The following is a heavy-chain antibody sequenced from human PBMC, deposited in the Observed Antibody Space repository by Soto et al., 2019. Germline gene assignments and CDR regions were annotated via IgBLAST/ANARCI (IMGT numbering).Heavy chain of an antibody. CDR1: GGSISNYY. V-gene: IGHV4-59*01. CDR2: IYYSGST. CDR3: ARAGAATLSDY. D-gene: IGHD2-15*01. J-gene: IGHJ4*02. Sequence: QVQLQESGPGLVKPSETLSLTCTVSGGSISNYYCSWIRQPPGKGLEWIGYIYYSGSTNYNPSLKSRVTISVDPSKNQFSLKLSSVTAADTAVYYCARAGAATLSDYWGQGTLVTVSS.